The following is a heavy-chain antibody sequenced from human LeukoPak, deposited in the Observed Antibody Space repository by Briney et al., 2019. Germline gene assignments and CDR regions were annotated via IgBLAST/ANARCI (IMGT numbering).Heavy chain of an antibody. V-gene: IGHV1-8*03. D-gene: IGHD5-18*01. CDR2: MNPNSGNT. Sequence: GASVKVSCKASGYTFTSYDINWVRQATGQGLEWMGWMNPNSGNTGYAQKLQGRVTITRNTSISTAYMELSSLRSEDTAVYYCARGIIDTAMDNWFDPWGQGTLVTVSS. J-gene: IGHJ5*02. CDR3: ARGIIDTAMDNWFDP. CDR1: GYTFTSYD.